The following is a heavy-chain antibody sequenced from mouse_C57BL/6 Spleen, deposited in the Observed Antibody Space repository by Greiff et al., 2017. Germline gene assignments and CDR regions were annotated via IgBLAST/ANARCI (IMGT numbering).Heavy chain of an antibody. CDR2: INPGSGGT. V-gene: IGHV1-54*01. J-gene: IGHJ4*01. CDR3: ARSLPAMDY. CDR1: GYAFTNYL. Sequence: VQLQQSGAELVRPGTSVKVSCKASGYAFTNYLIEWVKQRPGQGLEWIGVINPGSGGTNYNEKFKGKATLTADKSSSTAYMQLSSLTSEDSAVYCCARSLPAMDYWGQGTSVTVSS.